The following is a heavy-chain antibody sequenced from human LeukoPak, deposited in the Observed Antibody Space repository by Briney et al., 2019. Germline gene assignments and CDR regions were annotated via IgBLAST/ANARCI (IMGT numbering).Heavy chain of an antibody. D-gene: IGHD3-3*01. V-gene: IGHV1-46*01. Sequence: ASVKVSCKASGYTFTSYYMHWVRQAPGRGLEWMAIINPNGGSTSYAQKFQGRVTMTRDTSTSTVYMELSGLRSEDTAVYYCARDKNPEWLTVVGYYFDYWGQGTLLTVSS. CDR1: GYTFTSYY. CDR2: INPNGGST. J-gene: IGHJ4*02. CDR3: ARDKNPEWLTVVGYYFDY.